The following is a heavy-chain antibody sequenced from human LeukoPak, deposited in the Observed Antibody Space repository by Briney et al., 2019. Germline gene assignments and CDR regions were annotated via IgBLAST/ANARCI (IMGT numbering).Heavy chain of an antibody. CDR1: GGSISSSSYY. V-gene: IGHV4-39*07. CDR3: ARDRVTRESYL. D-gene: IGHD4-17*01. Sequence: SETLSLTCTVSGGSISSSSYYWGWIRQPPGKGLEWIGSIYYSGSTYYNPSLKSRVTISVDTSKNQFSLKLSSVTAADTAVYYCARDRVTRESYLWGRGTLVTVSS. J-gene: IGHJ2*01. CDR2: IYYSGST.